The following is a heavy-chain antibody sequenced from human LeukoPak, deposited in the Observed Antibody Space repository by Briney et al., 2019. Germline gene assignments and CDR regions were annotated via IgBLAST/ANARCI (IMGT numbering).Heavy chain of an antibody. CDR2: ISGSGGST. V-gene: IGHV3-23*01. CDR3: AKDSSNQYYYYYMDI. D-gene: IGHD6-13*01. Sequence: GGSLRLSCAASGFTFNNYAMSWVRQAPGKGLEWVSAISGSGGSTYYADSVKGRFTISRDNSKNTLSLQMNSLRAEDTAVYYCAKDSSNQYYYYYMDIWGKGTTVIVSS. J-gene: IGHJ6*03. CDR1: GFTFNNYA.